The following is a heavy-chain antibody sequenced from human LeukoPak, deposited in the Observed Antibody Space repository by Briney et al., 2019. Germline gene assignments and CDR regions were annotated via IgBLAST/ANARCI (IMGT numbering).Heavy chain of an antibody. Sequence: PGGSLRLSCAASGFTFSDYYMSWIRQAPGKGLEWVSSISSSGSYIHYAASVKGRFTISRDNAKNSLFLQMNSLRAEDTAVYSCARGSSSGFDAFNVWGQGTVVTVSS. CDR2: ISSSGSYI. V-gene: IGHV3-11*06. D-gene: IGHD6-19*01. J-gene: IGHJ3*01. CDR3: ARGSSSGFDAFNV. CDR1: GFTFSDYY.